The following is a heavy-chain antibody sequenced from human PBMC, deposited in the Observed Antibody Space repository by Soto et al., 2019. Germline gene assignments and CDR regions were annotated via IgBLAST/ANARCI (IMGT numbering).Heavy chain of an antibody. Sequence: QVQLVESGGGVVQPGRSLRLSCAASGFTFSSYGMHWVRQAPGKGLEWVAVISYDGSNKYYADSVKGRFTISRDNSKNTLYLQMNSLRAEDTAVYYCAKDGNGVGDGYYYMDVWGKGTTVTVSS. V-gene: IGHV3-30*18. J-gene: IGHJ6*03. CDR2: ISYDGSNK. CDR1: GFTFSSYG. D-gene: IGHD2-8*01. CDR3: AKDGNGVGDGYYYMDV.